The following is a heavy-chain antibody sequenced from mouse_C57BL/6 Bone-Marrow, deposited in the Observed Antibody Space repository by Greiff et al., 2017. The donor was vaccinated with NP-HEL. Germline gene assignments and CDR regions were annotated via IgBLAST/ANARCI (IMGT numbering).Heavy chain of an antibody. J-gene: IGHJ2*03. Sequence: VQLQQPGAELVKPGASVKLSCKASGYTFTSYLMHWVKQRPGRGLEWIGRIDPNSGGTKYNEKFKSKATLTVDKPSSTAYMQLTSLTSEDSAFYCWEIDYYGRSTCDYWGRGRSLTVSS. V-gene: IGHV1-72*01. CDR1: GYTFTSYL. D-gene: IGHD1-1*01. CDR2: IDPNSGGT. CDR3: EIDYYGRSTCDY.